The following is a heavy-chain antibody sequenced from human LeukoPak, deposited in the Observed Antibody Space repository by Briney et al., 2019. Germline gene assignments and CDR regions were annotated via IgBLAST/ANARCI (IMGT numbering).Heavy chain of an antibody. V-gene: IGHV4-34*01. D-gene: IGHD3-22*01. J-gene: IGHJ4*02. CDR3: ARGPYYYDSSGYSADY. CDR1: GGSFSGYY. CDR2: INHSGST. Sequence: PSETLSLTCAVYGGSFSGYYWSWIRQPPGKGLEWIGEINHSGSTNYNPSLKSRVTISVDTSKNQFSLKLSSVTAADTAVYYCARGPYYYDSSGYSADYWGQGTLVTVSS.